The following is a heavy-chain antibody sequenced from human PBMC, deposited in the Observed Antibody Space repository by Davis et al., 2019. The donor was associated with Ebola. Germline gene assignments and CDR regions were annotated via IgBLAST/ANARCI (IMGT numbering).Heavy chain of an antibody. CDR1: GGSISSYY. J-gene: IGHJ6*02. CDR3: ARHVDTAMVEGMDV. V-gene: IGHV4-59*08. D-gene: IGHD5-18*01. CDR2: IYYSGST. Sequence: MPSETLSPTCPVPGGSISSYYWSWIRQPPGKGLEWIGYIYYSGSTNYNPSLKSRVTISVDTSKNQFSLKLSSVTAADTAVYYCARHVDTAMVEGMDVWGQGTTVTVSS.